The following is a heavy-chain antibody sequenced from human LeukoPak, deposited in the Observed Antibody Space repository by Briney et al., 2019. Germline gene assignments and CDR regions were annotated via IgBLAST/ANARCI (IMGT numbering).Heavy chain of an antibody. CDR1: GGFISNVNYY. CDR2: IYHNGDT. D-gene: IGHD3-3*01. V-gene: IGHV4-30-4*01. J-gene: IGHJ5*02. CDR3: ARFSGVIDT. Sequence: SETLSLTCTVSGGFISNVNYYWTWIRRPPGKGLEWIGYIYHNGDTHYNSSLKDRITISQDTSKNQFSQYVTSLTFADTAVYYCARFSGVIDTWGQGVLVTVSS.